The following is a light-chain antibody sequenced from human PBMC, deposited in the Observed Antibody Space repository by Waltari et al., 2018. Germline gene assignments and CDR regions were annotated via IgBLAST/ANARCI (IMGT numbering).Light chain of an antibody. Sequence: QSALTQAASVSGSPGQSITISCSGTGSGVGSYDLVAWYQQHPGKAPKLIIYEATKRPAGVSSRFSGSKSGSTASLTISGLQAEDEADYFCSSYSSSTTLGNVFGTGTKVTVL. J-gene: IGLJ1*01. CDR3: SSYSSSTTLGNV. CDR1: GSGVGSYDL. CDR2: EAT. V-gene: IGLV2-23*01.